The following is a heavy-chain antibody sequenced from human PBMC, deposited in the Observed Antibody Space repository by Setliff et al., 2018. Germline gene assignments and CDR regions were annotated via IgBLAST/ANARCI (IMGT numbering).Heavy chain of an antibody. CDR2: IGHTGST. CDR3: ARRNYYGSGSYSFGGKFDY. J-gene: IGHJ4*02. CDR1: GYSISSGYI. V-gene: IGHV4-38-2*02. D-gene: IGHD3-10*01. Sequence: PSETLSLTCTVSGYSISSGYIWGWIRQPPGKGLEWVGNIGHTGSTNYNPSLKSRVTISVDTSKNQLSLKLNSVTATDTAVYYCARRNYYGSGSYSFGGKFDYWGQGTLVTVSS.